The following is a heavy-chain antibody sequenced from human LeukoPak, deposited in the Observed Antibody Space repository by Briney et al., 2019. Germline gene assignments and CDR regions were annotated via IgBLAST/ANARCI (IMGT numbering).Heavy chain of an antibody. CDR3: ARGYSRAAFDI. CDR2: ISSTGGTI. Sequence: GGSLRLSCVGSGFTFSNYLMNWVRQAPGKGLEWVSFISSTGGTIYYADAVNGRFTVSRDNAKNSLLLQMNSLRAEDTALYYCARGYSRAAFDIWGQGTMVTVSS. D-gene: IGHD2-15*01. V-gene: IGHV3-48*01. J-gene: IGHJ3*02. CDR1: GFTFSNYL.